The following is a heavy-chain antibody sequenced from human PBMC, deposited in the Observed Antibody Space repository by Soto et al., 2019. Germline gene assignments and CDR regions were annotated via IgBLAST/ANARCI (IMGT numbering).Heavy chain of an antibody. CDR3: ARGLYGDYDRGGAFDI. CDR2: IIPIFGTA. CDR1: GGTFSSYA. D-gene: IGHD4-17*01. J-gene: IGHJ3*02. V-gene: IGHV1-69*13. Sequence: EASVKVSCKASGGTFSSYAISWVRQAPGQGLEWMGRIIPIFGTANYAQKFQGRVTITADESTSTAYMELSSLRSEDTAVYYCARGLYGDYDRGGAFDIWGQGTMVTVSS.